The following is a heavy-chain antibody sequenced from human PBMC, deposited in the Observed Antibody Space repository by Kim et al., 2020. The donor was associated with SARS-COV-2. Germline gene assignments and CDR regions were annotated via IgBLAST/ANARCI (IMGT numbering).Heavy chain of an antibody. CDR3: ARIVVVPAAYYGMDV. J-gene: IGHJ6*02. V-gene: IGHV5-51*01. Sequence: SFQGQVTISADKSISTAYLQWSSLKASDTAMYYCARIVVVPAAYYGMDVWGQGTTVTVSS. D-gene: IGHD2-2*01.